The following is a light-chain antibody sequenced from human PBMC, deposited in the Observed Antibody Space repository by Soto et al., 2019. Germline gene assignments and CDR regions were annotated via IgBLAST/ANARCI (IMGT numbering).Light chain of an antibody. CDR3: QQRNVWPPIT. V-gene: IGKV3-11*01. Sequence: VWPQSPITLSLSPGESAPLSCRASQSIHTSLAWYQQKSGKPPRLVIYDSTLRANGVPDRFGGSRSGTEFTLTINSLEPEDFAVYYCQQRNVWPPITFGQGTRLEIK. CDR1: QSIHTS. J-gene: IGKJ5*01. CDR2: DST.